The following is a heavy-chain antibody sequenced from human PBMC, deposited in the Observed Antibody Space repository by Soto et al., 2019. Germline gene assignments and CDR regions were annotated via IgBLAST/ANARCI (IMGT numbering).Heavy chain of an antibody. CDR2: INPNGGST. V-gene: IGHV1-46*01. CDR1: GYTLINYY. D-gene: IGHD6-19*01. J-gene: IGHJ3*02. Sequence: GASVKGSCKASGYTLINYYMHWVRQAPGQGLEWTGIINPNGGSTTYAQKFQGRVTLTRDTSTNTVNMELSSLRSEDTAVYYCAREKWLVRRNDPFDIWGQGTMVTVSS. CDR3: AREKWLVRRNDPFDI.